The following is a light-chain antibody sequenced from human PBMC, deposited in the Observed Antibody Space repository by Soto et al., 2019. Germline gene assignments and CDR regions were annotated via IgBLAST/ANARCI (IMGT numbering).Light chain of an antibody. CDR2: GAS. CDR1: QSVSIN. CDR3: QQYNNWPLA. V-gene: IGKV3-15*01. J-gene: IGKJ4*01. Sequence: EIMMTQSPAILSVSPGERATLSCRASQSVSINLAWYQQKPDQVPRLLIYGASSRATGIPARFSGSGPGTDFTLTISSLQSEDFAVYYCQQYNNWPLAFGGGTKVDIK.